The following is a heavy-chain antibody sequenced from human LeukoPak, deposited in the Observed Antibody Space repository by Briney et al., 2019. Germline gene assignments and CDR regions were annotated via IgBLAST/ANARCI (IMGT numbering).Heavy chain of an antibody. J-gene: IGHJ4*02. CDR1: GFTFSSYW. D-gene: IGHD1-26*01. CDR3: ARINSGSYYPFDY. Sequence: PGGSLRLSCAASGFTFSSYWLNWVRQTPGKGLEWVANIKQDGSEKYYVDSVKGRFTISRDNAKNSLYLQMNSLRAEDTAVYYCARINSGSYYPFDYWGQGTLVTVSS. CDR2: IKQDGSEK. V-gene: IGHV3-7*01.